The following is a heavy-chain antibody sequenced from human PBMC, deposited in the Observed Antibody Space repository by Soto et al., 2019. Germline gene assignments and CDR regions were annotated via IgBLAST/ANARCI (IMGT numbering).Heavy chain of an antibody. CDR3: AKSTGYGITGTYFDY. Sequence: GGSLRLSCAASGFTFSSYGMHWVRQAPGKGLEWVAVISYDGSNKYYADSVKGRFTISRDNSKNTLYLQMNSLRAEDTAVYYCAKSTGYGITGTYFDYWGQGTLVTVSS. D-gene: IGHD1-20*01. V-gene: IGHV3-30*18. J-gene: IGHJ4*02. CDR1: GFTFSSYG. CDR2: ISYDGSNK.